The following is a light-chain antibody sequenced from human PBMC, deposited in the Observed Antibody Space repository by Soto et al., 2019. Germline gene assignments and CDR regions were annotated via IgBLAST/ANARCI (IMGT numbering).Light chain of an antibody. CDR3: HQRSNWPPWT. V-gene: IGKV3-11*01. Sequence: EIVLTRSAATLPLSPXPRATLSCRSSQSVSNYLAWYQQKPGQPPRLLIYDASKRATGIPPRFSGSGSTTDFTLTISSLEPEDFAVYYCHQRSNWPPWTFGQGTKVDIK. CDR1: QSVSNY. CDR2: DAS. J-gene: IGKJ1*01.